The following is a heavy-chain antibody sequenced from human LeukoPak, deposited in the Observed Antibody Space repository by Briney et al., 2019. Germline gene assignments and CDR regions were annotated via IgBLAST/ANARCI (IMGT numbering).Heavy chain of an antibody. CDR3: GRGSGSWYLNY. CDR2: INPNSGGT. D-gene: IGHD6-13*01. Sequence: ASVKVSCKASGYTFTAYYLHWVRQAPGQGLEWMGWINPNSGGTNYAQKFQGRVTMTRDMSISTVYMELSRLRSDDTAVYYCGRGSGSWYLNYWGQGTLVAVSS. J-gene: IGHJ4*02. CDR1: GYTFTAYY. V-gene: IGHV1-2*02.